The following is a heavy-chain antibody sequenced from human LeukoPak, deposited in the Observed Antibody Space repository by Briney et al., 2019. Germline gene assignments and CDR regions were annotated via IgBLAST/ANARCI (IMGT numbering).Heavy chain of an antibody. CDR1: GYTFTDYY. J-gene: IGHJ4*02. CDR2: INPSGGST. D-gene: IGHD3-3*01. CDR3: ALFPGDWIFGVVRDPSFDC. V-gene: IGHV1-46*01. Sequence: EASVKVSCKASGYTFTDYYMNWVRQAPGQGLEWMGIINPSGGSTSYAQKFQGRVTMTRDTSTSTVYMELSSLRSEDTAVYYCALFPGDWIFGVVRDPSFDCWGQGTLVTVSS.